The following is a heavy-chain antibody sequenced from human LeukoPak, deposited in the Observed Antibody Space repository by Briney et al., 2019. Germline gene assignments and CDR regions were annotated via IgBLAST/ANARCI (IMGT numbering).Heavy chain of an antibody. D-gene: IGHD1-14*01. V-gene: IGHV5-51*01. CDR3: MRQADGDEPRDH. Sequence: GESLKISCKTSGYSFTSYWIGWVRQMPGKGLDCMGIIRPGDSEIRYSPSFQGQVTFSVDRSITTAYLQWSSLKASDSAMYYCMRQADGDEPRDHWGQGTLVTVSS. CDR2: IRPGDSEI. J-gene: IGHJ4*02. CDR1: GYSFTSYW.